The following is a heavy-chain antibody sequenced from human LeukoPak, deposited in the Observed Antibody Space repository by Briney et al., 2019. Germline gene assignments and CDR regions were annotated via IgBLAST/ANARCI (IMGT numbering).Heavy chain of an antibody. Sequence: ASVKVSCKASGYTFTGYYMHWVRQAPGQGLEWMGRINPNSGGTNYAQKFQGRVTMTRDTSISTAYMELSRLRSDDMAVYYCARIPTGTTKPFDYSGQGTLVTVSS. D-gene: IGHD1/OR15-1a*01. CDR1: GYTFTGYY. CDR3: ARIPTGTTKPFDY. V-gene: IGHV1-2*06. CDR2: INPNSGGT. J-gene: IGHJ4*02.